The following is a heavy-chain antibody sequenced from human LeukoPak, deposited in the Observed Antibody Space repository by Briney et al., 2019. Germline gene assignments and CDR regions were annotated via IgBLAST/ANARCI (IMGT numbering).Heavy chain of an antibody. CDR2: ISSSSTHT. CDR3: AREEEQWLVLGAFDI. J-gene: IGHJ3*02. V-gene: IGHV3-11*05. D-gene: IGHD6-19*01. CDR1: GFTFSSYA. Sequence: GGSLRLSCAASGFTFSSYAMSWVRQAPGKGLEWVSYISSSSTHTNYADSVKGRFTITRDNAKNSLYLQMKSLRADDTAVYYCAREEEQWLVLGAFDIWGQGTMVTVSS.